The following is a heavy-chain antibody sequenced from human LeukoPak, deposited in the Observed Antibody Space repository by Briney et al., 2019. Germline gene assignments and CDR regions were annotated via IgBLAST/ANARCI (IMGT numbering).Heavy chain of an antibody. J-gene: IGHJ3*02. V-gene: IGHV3-30*02. CDR2: IRYDGSNK. CDR3: AKDLRGHQLLLVNAFDI. CDR1: GFTFSSYG. D-gene: IGHD2-2*01. Sequence: PGGSLRLSCAASGFTFSSYGMHWVRQAPGKGLEWVAFIRYDGSNKYYADSVKGRFTISRDNSKNTLYLQMNSLRAEDTAVYYCAKDLRGHQLLLVNAFDIWGQGTMATVSS.